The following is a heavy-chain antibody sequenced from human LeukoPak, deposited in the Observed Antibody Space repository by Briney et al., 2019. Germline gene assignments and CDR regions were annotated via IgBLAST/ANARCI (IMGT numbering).Heavy chain of an antibody. J-gene: IGHJ4*02. Sequence: GSSVKVSCKASGGTFSSYAISWVRQAPGQGLEWMGGIIPIFGTANYAQKFQGRVTITTDESTSTAYMELSSLRSEDTAVYYCAKDRTKDYDYSGPADYWGQGTLVTVSS. CDR1: GGTFSSYA. D-gene: IGHD4-11*01. V-gene: IGHV1-69*05. CDR2: IIPIFGTA. CDR3: AKDRTKDYDYSGPADY.